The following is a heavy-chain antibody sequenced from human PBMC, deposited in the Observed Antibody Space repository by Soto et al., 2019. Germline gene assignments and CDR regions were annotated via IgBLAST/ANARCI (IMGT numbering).Heavy chain of an antibody. V-gene: IGHV4-59*08. CDR1: GGSISDYY. Sequence: QVRLQESGPGLVKPSGTLSLTCTVSGGSISDYYWSGIGRPPGKGLEWIGYIYYTGSTNYNPSLKIRVTISLDTSKNQFSLKLTSVTAADTAVYYCVRQPTTVVAGGDYWGQGTLVTVSS. D-gene: IGHD4-4*01. J-gene: IGHJ4*02. CDR2: IYYTGST. CDR3: VRQPTTVVAGGDY.